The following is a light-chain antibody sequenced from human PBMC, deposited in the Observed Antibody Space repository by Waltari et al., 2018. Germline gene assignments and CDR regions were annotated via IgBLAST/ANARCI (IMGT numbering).Light chain of an antibody. J-gene: IGKJ4*01. Sequence: DIQMTQSPSSLSASVGDRVTITCQASQDIRTYLNWYQQKSGKAPKLLIYDSSNLETGVPSRFSGSGSGTDFSFTISSLQPEDIATYYCLQSDNLPLTFGGGTKVEIK. V-gene: IGKV1-33*01. CDR3: LQSDNLPLT. CDR2: DSS. CDR1: QDIRTY.